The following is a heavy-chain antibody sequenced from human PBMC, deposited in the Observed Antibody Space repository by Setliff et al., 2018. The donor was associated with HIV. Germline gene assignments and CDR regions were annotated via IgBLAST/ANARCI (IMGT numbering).Heavy chain of an antibody. V-gene: IGHV4-59*08. J-gene: IGHJ5*02. CDR2: VYYSGGT. CDR1: GGSLSGYH. CDR3: ARHIAGYSAYDLGWFDP. D-gene: IGHD5-12*01. Sequence: SETLSLTCAVYGGSLSGYHWSWIRQSPEKGLEWIGCVYYSGGTNYNPSLRSRVTISVDTSKNHFSLKLSSVTAADTAVYYCARHIAGYSAYDLGWFDPWGQGTLVTVSS.